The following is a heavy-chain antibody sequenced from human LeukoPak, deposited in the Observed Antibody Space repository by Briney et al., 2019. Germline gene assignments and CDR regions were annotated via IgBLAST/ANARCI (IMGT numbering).Heavy chain of an antibody. CDR1: GGSFSGYY. Sequence: SETLSLTCAVYGGSFSGYYWSWIRQPPGKGLEWIGEINHSGSTNYNPSLKSRVTISVDTSKNQFSLKLNSVTAADTATYYCARGNMWDYRRYYYYMDVWGKGTTVTVSS. J-gene: IGHJ6*03. V-gene: IGHV4-34*01. D-gene: IGHD4-11*01. CDR3: ARGNMWDYRRYYYYMDV. CDR2: INHSGST.